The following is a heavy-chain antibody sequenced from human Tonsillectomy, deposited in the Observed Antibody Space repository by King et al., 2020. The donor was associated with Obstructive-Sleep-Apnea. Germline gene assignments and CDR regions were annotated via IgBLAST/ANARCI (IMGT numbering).Heavy chain of an antibody. CDR1: GFTFSSYA. V-gene: IGHV3-23*04. D-gene: IGHD2-15*01. Sequence: VQLVESGGGLVQPGGSLRLSCAASGFTFSSYAMTWVRQAPGKGLEWVSTITGSGGSTYYAASLKGRFTISRDNSKNTLYIQMNSLRAEDTAVYYCAKDLSSWTFDYWGQGTLVTVSS. J-gene: IGHJ4*02. CDR2: ITGSGGST. CDR3: AKDLSSWTFDY.